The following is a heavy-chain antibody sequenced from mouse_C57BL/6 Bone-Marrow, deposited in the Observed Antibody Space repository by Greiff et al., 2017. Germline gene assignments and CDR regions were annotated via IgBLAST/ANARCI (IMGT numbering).Heavy chain of an antibody. Sequence: QVQLQQPGAELVKPGASVKLSCKASGYTFTSYWMQWVKQRPGQGLEWIGEIDPSASYTNYNQKFKGKATLTVDTSSSTAYMQLSSLTSEDSAVYYCAATLFDYWGQGTTLTVSS. V-gene: IGHV1-50*01. J-gene: IGHJ2*01. CDR1: GYTFTSYW. CDR2: IDPSASYT. D-gene: IGHD1-1*01. CDR3: AATLFDY.